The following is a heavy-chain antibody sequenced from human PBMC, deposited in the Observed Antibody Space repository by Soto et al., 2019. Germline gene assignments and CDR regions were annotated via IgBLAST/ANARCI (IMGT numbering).Heavy chain of an antibody. Sequence: SETLSLTCTIFGGSISVYYWSWLRQSPGQALEWIGYIYASGSPYYNPSLRSRVLISADTSKNQVSLELTSATAADTAVYFCARGVGSSPPRYWGRGTLVTVSS. CDR3: ARGVGSSPPRY. J-gene: IGHJ4*02. D-gene: IGHD1-26*01. V-gene: IGHV4-59*01. CDR2: IYASGSP. CDR1: GGSISVYY.